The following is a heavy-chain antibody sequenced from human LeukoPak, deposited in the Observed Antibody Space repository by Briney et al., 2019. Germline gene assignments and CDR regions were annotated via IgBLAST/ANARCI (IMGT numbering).Heavy chain of an antibody. Sequence: PGGSLRLSCEGSGFTISNSWMSWVRQALGKGLEWVANIRQDGSEKYYVDSVKGRFTISRDNAKNSLYLQMNSLRGEDTAVYYCARRYSSSWSGFDPWGQGTLVTVSS. CDR1: GFTISNSW. D-gene: IGHD6-13*01. J-gene: IGHJ5*02. CDR3: ARRYSSSWSGFDP. CDR2: IRQDGSEK. V-gene: IGHV3-7*04.